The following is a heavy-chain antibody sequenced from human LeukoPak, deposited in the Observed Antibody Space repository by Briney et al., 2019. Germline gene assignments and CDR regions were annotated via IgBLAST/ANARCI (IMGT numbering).Heavy chain of an antibody. Sequence: PSETLSLTCTVSGGSISSGDYYWSWLRQHPGKGLEWIGYIYYSGSTYYNPSLRSRLTISVDTSKNQFSLKLSSVTAADTAVYYCATTITTAGTLRYWYFDLWGRGTLVTVSS. CDR2: IYYSGST. V-gene: IGHV4-31*03. D-gene: IGHD6-13*01. CDR1: GGSISSGDYY. CDR3: ATTITTAGTLRYWYFDL. J-gene: IGHJ2*01.